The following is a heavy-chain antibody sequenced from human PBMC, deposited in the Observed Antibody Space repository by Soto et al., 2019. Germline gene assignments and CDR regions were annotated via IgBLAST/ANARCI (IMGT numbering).Heavy chain of an antibody. CDR1: GYTFTSHA. CDR2: INIGNGNT. J-gene: IGHJ4*02. Sequence: ASVKGSCKASGYTFTSHAMHWVRQAPGQRLEWMGWINIGNGNTKYSQNFQGRVTITRDTSADTAYMELSSLRSEDTAVYYCARDPIPTGFYYFDYWGQGTLVTVSS. D-gene: IGHD4-17*01. V-gene: IGHV1-3*04. CDR3: ARDPIPTGFYYFDY.